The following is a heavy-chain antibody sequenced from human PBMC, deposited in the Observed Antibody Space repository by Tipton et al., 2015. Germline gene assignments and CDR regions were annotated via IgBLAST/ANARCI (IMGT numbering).Heavy chain of an antibody. J-gene: IGHJ4*02. CDR2: IKQDGSEE. V-gene: IGHV3-7*01. CDR3: ARDRDRGVLPSEVDY. D-gene: IGHD3-10*01. Sequence: SLRLSCAASGFTFSSFYMHWVRQAPGKGLEWVANIKQDGSEEYYVDSVKGRFTISRDNAKNSLYLQMNSLRAEDTAVYYCARDRDRGVLPSEVDYWGQGTLVTVSS. CDR1: GFTFSSFY.